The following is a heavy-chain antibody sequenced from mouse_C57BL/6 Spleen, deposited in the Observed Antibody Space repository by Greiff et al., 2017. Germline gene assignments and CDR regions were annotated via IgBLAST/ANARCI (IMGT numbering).Heavy chain of an antibody. CDR1: GYSITSGYY. CDR3: ARDGDYDLWYFDV. V-gene: IGHV3-6*01. CDR2: ISYDGSN. D-gene: IGHD2-4*01. J-gene: IGHJ1*03. Sequence: ESGPGLVKPSQSLSLTCSVTGYSITSGYYWNWIRQFPGNKLEWMGYISYDGSNNYNPSLKNLISITRDTSKNQFFLKLNSVTTEDTATYYCARDGDYDLWYFDVWGTGTTVTVSS.